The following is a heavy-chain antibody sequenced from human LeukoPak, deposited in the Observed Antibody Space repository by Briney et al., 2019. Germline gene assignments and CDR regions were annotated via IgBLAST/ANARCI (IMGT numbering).Heavy chain of an antibody. CDR3: GHSRLTMLRGPEYFNL. Sequence: GGSLTLSCTASGFIFNTSAMAWVRQVPGGGLEGISSIWGGDDKTYYADSVKGRFTISRDNSRNTLYLHMHGQRPEDTPAYYCGHSRLTMLRGPEYFNLWGRSARDSVSS. J-gene: IGHJ2*01. V-gene: IGHV3-23*01. CDR2: IWGGDDKT. CDR1: GFIFNTSA. D-gene: IGHD3-10*01.